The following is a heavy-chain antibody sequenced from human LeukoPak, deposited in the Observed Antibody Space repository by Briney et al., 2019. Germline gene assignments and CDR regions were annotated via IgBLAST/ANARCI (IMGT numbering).Heavy chain of an antibody. D-gene: IGHD7-27*01. CDR2: ISYDGSTK. V-gene: IGHV3-30*03. CDR3: ARGGNWGYFDY. Sequence: GGSLRLSCAASGFTFSSYGMHWVRQAPGKGLEWVAVISYDGSTKYYADSVKGRFTVSRDDSKNTLFLQMNSLRTEDTAIYHCARGGNWGYFDYWGQGTLVTVSS. CDR1: GFTFSSYG. J-gene: IGHJ4*02.